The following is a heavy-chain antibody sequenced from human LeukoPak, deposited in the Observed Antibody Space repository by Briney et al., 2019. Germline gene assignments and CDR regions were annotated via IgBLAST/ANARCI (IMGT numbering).Heavy chain of an antibody. CDR3: ARSSIIAAAGPYYFDY. CDR2: ISSYNGNT. V-gene: IGHV1-18*01. Sequence: ASVKVSCKASGYTFTSYGISWGGQAPGQGLEWRGWISSYNGNTNYAQKLQGRVTMTTDTSTTTAYMELKSLRSDDTAVYYCARSSIIAAAGPYYFDYWGQGTLVTVSS. J-gene: IGHJ4*02. D-gene: IGHD6-13*01. CDR1: GYTFTSYG.